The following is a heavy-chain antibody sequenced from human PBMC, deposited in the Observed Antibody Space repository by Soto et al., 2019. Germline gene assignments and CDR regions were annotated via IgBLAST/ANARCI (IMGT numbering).Heavy chain of an antibody. CDR2: ISGSGTYT. Sequence: QVQLVESGGGLVKPGGSLRLSCAASGFTFSDYYMSWIRQAPGKGLEWVSYISGSGTYTNYGDSVKGRFTISRDNAKNSLYLQMNSLRAEDTAVYYCVRGGSYCGGDCFDYWGQGTLVTVSS. J-gene: IGHJ4*02. CDR3: VRGGSYCGGDCFDY. CDR1: GFTFSDYY. D-gene: IGHD2-21*02. V-gene: IGHV3-11*06.